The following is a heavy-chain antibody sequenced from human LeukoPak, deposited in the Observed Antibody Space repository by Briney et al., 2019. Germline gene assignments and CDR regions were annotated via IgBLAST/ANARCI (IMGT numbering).Heavy chain of an antibody. Sequence: PGGTLRLSCAASGFTFSSYGMSWVRQAPGKGLEWVSAISGSGGSTYYADSVKGRFTISRDNSKNTLYLQMNSLRAEDTAVYYCAKAYDILTGYFRDWGQGTLVTVSS. CDR3: AKAYDILTGYFRD. D-gene: IGHD3-9*01. V-gene: IGHV3-23*01. J-gene: IGHJ4*02. CDR1: GFTFSSYG. CDR2: ISGSGGST.